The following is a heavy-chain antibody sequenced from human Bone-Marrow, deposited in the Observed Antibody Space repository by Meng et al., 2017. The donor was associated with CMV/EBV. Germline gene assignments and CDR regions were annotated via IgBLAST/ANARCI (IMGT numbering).Heavy chain of an antibody. CDR1: GGSISNYY. CDR2: IYSSGST. J-gene: IGHJ5*02. CDR3: AREVGSGCFDP. D-gene: IGHD1-26*01. V-gene: IGHV4-4*07. Sequence: LSCSVSGGSISNYYWSWMRQPAGKGLEWIGRIYSSGSTNYNTSLKSRVTMSVDTSKNQFSLKLSSVTAADTAVYYCAREVGSGCFDPWGQGTLVTSPQ.